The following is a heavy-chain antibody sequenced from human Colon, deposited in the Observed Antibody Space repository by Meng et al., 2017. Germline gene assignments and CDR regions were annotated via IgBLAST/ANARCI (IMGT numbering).Heavy chain of an antibody. CDR2: INHSGST. V-gene: IGHV4-34*01. D-gene: IGHD3-22*01. J-gene: IGHJ5*02. CDR1: GGSFSGYY. Sequence: QVQLGHWGAGLLNPSQTLSLTWAVYGGSFSGYYWSWIRQPPGKGLEWIGEINHSGSTNYNPSLKSRVTISVDTSKNQFSLKLSSVTAADTAVYYCARVCPPEYYYDSSGYLNWFDPWGQGTLVTVSS. CDR3: ARVCPPEYYYDSSGYLNWFDP.